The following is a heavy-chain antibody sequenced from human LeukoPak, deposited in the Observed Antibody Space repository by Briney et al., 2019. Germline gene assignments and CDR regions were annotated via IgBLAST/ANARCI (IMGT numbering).Heavy chain of an antibody. CDR1: GFTFSSYA. Sequence: GGSLRLPCAASGFTFSSYAMSWVRQAPGKGLEWVSAISGSGGSTYYADSVKRRFTIPRDNSKNKLFLQMNSLRAEDTAVYYCAKGVSSVVYALNWFDPWGQGTLVTVSS. CDR2: ISGSGGST. J-gene: IGHJ5*02. CDR3: AKGVSSVVYALNWFDP. V-gene: IGHV3-23*01. D-gene: IGHD2-8*02.